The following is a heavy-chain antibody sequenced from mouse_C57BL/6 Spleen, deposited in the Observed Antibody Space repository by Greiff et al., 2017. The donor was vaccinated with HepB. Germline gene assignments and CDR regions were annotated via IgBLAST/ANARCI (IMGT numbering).Heavy chain of an antibody. Sequence: EVQLQQSGPELVKPGASVKISCKASGYTFTDYYMNWVKQSHGKSLEWIGDINPNNGGTSYNQKFKGKATLTVDKSSSTAYMELRSLTSEDSAVYYCARRDSSGYGYAMDYWGQGTSVTVSS. CDR2: INPNNGGT. J-gene: IGHJ4*01. D-gene: IGHD3-2*02. CDR1: GYTFTDYY. V-gene: IGHV1-26*01. CDR3: ARRDSSGYGYAMDY.